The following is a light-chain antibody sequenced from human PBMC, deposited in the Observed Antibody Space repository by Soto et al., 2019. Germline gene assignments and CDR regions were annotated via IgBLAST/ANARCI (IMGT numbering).Light chain of an antibody. Sequence: IVMTQSPATLSVSPGERATLSCWASQTIDNKLAWYQQRPGQAPRLLIYGASIRATGIPARFSGSGSGTEFTLTISGLQSEDFGVYYCQQYKDWRTFGQGTKVDIK. CDR1: QTIDNK. CDR2: GAS. J-gene: IGKJ1*01. CDR3: QQYKDWRT. V-gene: IGKV3-15*01.